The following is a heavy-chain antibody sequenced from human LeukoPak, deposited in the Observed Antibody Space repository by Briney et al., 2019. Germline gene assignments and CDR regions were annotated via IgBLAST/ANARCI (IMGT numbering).Heavy chain of an antibody. Sequence: SETLSLTCAVYGGSFSGYYWSWIRQPPGEGLEWIGEIYHTGTTNYNPSLESRVTILVDKSNNQFSLKLNSVTAADTAVYYCARHQAGANTFDYWGQGTLVTVSS. CDR1: GGSFSGYY. D-gene: IGHD1-26*01. CDR3: ARHQAGANTFDY. J-gene: IGHJ4*02. V-gene: IGHV4-34*01. CDR2: IYHTGTT.